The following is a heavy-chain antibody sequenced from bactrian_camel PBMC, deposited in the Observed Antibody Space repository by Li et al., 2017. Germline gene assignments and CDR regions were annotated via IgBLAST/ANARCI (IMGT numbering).Heavy chain of an antibody. D-gene: IGHD5*01. CDR1: GFTFGPYA. V-gene: IGHV3S31*01. Sequence: VQLVETGGGLVQPGGSLRLSCAASGFTFGPYAMTWVRQAPGKGLEWVSVIKGVGGYTDYAESVKGRFTISRADAKNTLYLQLNNLKTEDTAMYYCARDYPWVGYPSGMAVSRKVPDVPGPGDPGHRL. J-gene: IGHJ4*01. CDR3: ARDYPWVGYPSGMAVSRKVPDV. CDR2: IKGVGGYT.